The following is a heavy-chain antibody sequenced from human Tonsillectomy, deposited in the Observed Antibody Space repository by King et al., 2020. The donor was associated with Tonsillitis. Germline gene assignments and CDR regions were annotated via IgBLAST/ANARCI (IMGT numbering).Heavy chain of an antibody. J-gene: IGHJ5*02. V-gene: IGHV4-38-2*02. Sequence: QLQESGPGLVKPSETLSLTCTVSGYSISSGYYWGWIRQPPGKGLEWIGSIYHSGSTYYNPSLKSRVTISVDTSKNQFSLKLSSVTAADTAVYYCRGPGLGELSCPWFDPWGQGTLVTVSS. D-gene: IGHD3-16*02. CDR3: RGPGLGELSCPWFDP. CDR2: IYHSGST. CDR1: GYSISSGYY.